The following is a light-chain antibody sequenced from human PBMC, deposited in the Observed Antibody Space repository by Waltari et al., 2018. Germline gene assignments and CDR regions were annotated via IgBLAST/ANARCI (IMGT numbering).Light chain of an antibody. V-gene: IGKV3-11*01. J-gene: IGKJ4*01. CDR3: QQRSSWPLT. Sequence: EIVLTQSPATLSLSPGQRATISCRTSQSVSRFLAWYQQRPGQAPRLLIYDASTRATGIPARFNGSGSGTDFTLTISSLYPDDLAVYYCQQRSSWPLTFGGGTRVQIK. CDR2: DAS. CDR1: QSVSRF.